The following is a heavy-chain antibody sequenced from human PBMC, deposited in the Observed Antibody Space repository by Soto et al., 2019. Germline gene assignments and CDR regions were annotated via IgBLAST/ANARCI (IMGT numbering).Heavy chain of an antibody. CDR3: ARGTAMGHDAFDI. J-gene: IGHJ3*02. V-gene: IGHV1-69*13. Sequence: SVKVSCKASGGTFSSYAISWVRQAPGQGLEWMGGTIPIFGTANYAQKFQGRVTITADESTSTAYMELSSLRSEDTAVYYCARGTAMGHDAFDIWGQGTMVTVSS. CDR1: GGTFSSYA. CDR2: TIPIFGTA. D-gene: IGHD5-18*01.